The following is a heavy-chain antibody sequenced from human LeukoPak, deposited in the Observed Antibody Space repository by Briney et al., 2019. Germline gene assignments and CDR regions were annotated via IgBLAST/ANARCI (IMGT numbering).Heavy chain of an antibody. J-gene: IGHJ5*02. CDR3: ARDMSWRFGEIDP. CDR1: GYSFTNYG. V-gene: IGHV1-18*01. CDR2: ISVNNADT. Sequence: ASVKVSCKASGYSFTNYGISWVRQAPGQGLQWMGWISVNNADTNYAQNFQGRVTLTTDTSTGTAYMELRSLRSDDTAVYYCARDMSWRFGEIDPWGQGTLVTVSS. D-gene: IGHD3-10*01.